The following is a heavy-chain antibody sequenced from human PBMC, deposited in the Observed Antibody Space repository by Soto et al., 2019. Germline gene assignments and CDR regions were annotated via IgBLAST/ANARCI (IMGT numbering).Heavy chain of an antibody. Sequence: EVQLLESGGGLVQPRGSLRLSCAASGFTFSSYAMSWVRQAPGKGLEWVSAISGTGGTTYYADSVKGRFTISRDNSRNTLHLQMNSLRAEDTAIYYCAKFFVETGGSSGWPWSFHFWGQGTLVTVSS. J-gene: IGHJ4*02. CDR1: GFTFSSYA. D-gene: IGHD6-25*01. V-gene: IGHV3-23*01. CDR2: ISGTGGTT. CDR3: AKFFVETGGSSGWPWSFHF.